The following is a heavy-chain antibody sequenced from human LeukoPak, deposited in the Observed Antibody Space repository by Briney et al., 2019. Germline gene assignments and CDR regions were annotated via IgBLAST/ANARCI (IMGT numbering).Heavy chain of an antibody. CDR2: IFHSGST. CDR3: ASTDYGDYLLNY. V-gene: IGHV4-61*01. CDR1: GGAVSSGSFY. D-gene: IGHD4-17*01. Sequence: SETLSLTCTVSGGAVSSGSFYWSWIRQPPGKGLEWIGYIFHSGSTNYNPSHKSRVTISVDTSKNQFSLKLSSVTAADTAIYYCASTDYGDYLLNYWGQGTLVTVSS. J-gene: IGHJ4*02.